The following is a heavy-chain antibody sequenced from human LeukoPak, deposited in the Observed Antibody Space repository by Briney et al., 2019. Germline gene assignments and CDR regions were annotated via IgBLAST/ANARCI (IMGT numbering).Heavy chain of an antibody. CDR1: GGSISSYY. V-gene: IGHV4-59*01. J-gene: IGHJ4*02. D-gene: IGHD3-3*01. CDR2: IYYSGST. Sequence: PSETLSLTCTVSGGSISSYYWSWIRQPPGKGLEWIGYIYYSGSTNYNPSLKSRVTISVDTSKNQFSLKLSSVTAADTAVYYCAIAISGVAPFDYWGQGTLVTVSS. CDR3: AIAISGVAPFDY.